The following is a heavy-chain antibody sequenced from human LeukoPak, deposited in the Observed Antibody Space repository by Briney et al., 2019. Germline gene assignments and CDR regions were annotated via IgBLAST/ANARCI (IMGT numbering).Heavy chain of an antibody. CDR1: GYTFTSYY. Sequence: ASVKVSCKASGYTFTSYYMHWVRQAPGQGLEWMGIINPSGGSTSYAQKFQGRVTMTRDMSTSTVYMELSSLRSEDTAVYYCARDQAAAGYDYWGQGTLVTVSS. V-gene: IGHV1-46*01. D-gene: IGHD6-13*01. J-gene: IGHJ4*02. CDR2: INPSGGST. CDR3: ARDQAAAGYDY.